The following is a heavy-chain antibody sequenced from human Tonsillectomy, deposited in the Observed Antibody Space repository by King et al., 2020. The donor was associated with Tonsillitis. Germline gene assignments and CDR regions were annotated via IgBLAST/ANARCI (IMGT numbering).Heavy chain of an antibody. Sequence: VTLKESGPVLVKPTETLTLTCTVSGFSLSNARMGVSWIRQPPGKALEWLAHIFSNDEKSYSASLKSRLTISKDTSKSQVVLTMTKMDPVDTATYYCAPISNLGGACDVRRCGPVGGWFDPWGQGTLVTVSS. CDR3: APISNLGGACDVRRCGPVGGWFDP. V-gene: IGHV2-26*01. CDR1: GFSLSNARMG. J-gene: IGHJ5*02. CDR2: IFSNDEK. D-gene: IGHD3-10*01.